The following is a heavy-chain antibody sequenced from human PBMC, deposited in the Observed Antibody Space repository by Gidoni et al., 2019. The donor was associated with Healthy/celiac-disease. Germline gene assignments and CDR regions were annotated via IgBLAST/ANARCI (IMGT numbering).Heavy chain of an antibody. D-gene: IGHD5-18*01. Sequence: QVQLVQSGSEVKKPGSSVKVSCKASGGTFNSYAISWVRQAPGQGLEWMGGIIPIFGTANYAQKFQGRVTITADESTSTAYMELSSLRSEDTAVYYCARWVRDTAMAIFDYWGQGTLVTVSS. CDR1: GGTFNSYA. CDR3: ARWVRDTAMAIFDY. CDR2: IIPIFGTA. J-gene: IGHJ4*02. V-gene: IGHV1-69*01.